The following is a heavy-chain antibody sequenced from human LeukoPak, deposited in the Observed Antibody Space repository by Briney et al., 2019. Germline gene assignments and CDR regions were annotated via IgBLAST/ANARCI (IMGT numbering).Heavy chain of an antibody. J-gene: IGHJ5*02. Sequence: PGGSLRLSCAASGFIFSNYAMSWVRQAPGKGLEWVSGISSGGTGTYYADSVRGRFTISRDNSKITLYLQMDSLRVEDTAVYYCARAVPSWFDPWGQGTLVAVSS. CDR2: ISSGGTGT. D-gene: IGHD3-10*01. CDR1: GFIFSNYA. V-gene: IGHV3-23*01. CDR3: ARAVPSWFDP.